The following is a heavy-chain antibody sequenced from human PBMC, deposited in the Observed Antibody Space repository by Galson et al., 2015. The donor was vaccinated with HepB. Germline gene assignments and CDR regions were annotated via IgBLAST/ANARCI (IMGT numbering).Heavy chain of an antibody. J-gene: IGHJ6*02. D-gene: IGHD6-13*01. CDR1: GYTFTSYG. CDR3: ARDGSSWYLYYYYGTDV. Sequence: SVKVSCKASGYTFTSYGISWVRQAPGQGLEWMGWISAYNGNTKYAQKLQGRVTMTTDTSTSTAYMELRSLRSDDTAVYYCARDGSSWYLYYYYGTDVWGQGTTVTVSS. V-gene: IGHV1-18*04. CDR2: ISAYNGNT.